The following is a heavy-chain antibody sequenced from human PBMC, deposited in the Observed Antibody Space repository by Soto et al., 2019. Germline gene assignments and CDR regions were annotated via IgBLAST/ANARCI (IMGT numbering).Heavy chain of an antibody. Sequence: EVQLVESGGGLVKPGGSLRLSCAVSGFTFSTYSMNWVRQAPGKGMEWVSCISSGSSSTNIYYADSVKGRFTISRDNANNSLCLQMNSLRAEDTAVYYWARVRDHLPLGPIDSWGQGILVTVSA. V-gene: IGHV3-21*02. CDR1: GFTFSTYS. J-gene: IGHJ4*02. CDR2: ISSGSSSTNI. D-gene: IGHD3-10*01. CDR3: ARVRDHLPLGPIDS.